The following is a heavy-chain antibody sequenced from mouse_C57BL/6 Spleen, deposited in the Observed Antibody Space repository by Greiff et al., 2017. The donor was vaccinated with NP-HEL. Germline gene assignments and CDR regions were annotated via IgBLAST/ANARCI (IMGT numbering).Heavy chain of an antibody. J-gene: IGHJ4*01. CDR2: IYPGDGDT. V-gene: IGHV1-82*01. D-gene: IGHD1-1*01. CDR1: GYAFSSSW. CDR3: ACYGSSPYYAMDY. Sequence: QVQLQQSGPELVKPGASVKISCKASGYAFSSSWMNWVKQRPGKGLEWIGRIYPGDGDTNYNGKFKGKATLTADKSSSTAYMQLSSLTSEDSAVYFCACYGSSPYYAMDYWGQGTSVTVSS.